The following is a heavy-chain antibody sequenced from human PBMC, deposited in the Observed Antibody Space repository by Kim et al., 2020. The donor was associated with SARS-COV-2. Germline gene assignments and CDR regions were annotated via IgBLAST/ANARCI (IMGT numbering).Heavy chain of an antibody. J-gene: IGHJ6*01. CDR3: ARASRYYDWDGMDV. Sequence: GGSLRLSCAASGFTFSSCAMHWVRQAPGKGLEWVAVISYDGSNKYYADSVKGRFTISRDNSKNTLYLQMNSLRAEDTAVYYCARASRYYDWDGMDVWG. CDR1: GFTFSSCA. CDR2: ISYDGSNK. V-gene: IGHV3-30*04.